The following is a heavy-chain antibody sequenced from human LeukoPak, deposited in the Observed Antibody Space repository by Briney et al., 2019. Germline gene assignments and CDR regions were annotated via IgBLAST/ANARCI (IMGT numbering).Heavy chain of an antibody. CDR1: GGSINTYY. Sequence: SETLSLTCTVSGGSINTYYWSWIRQPPGKGLEWIGYIFYSGSTNYNPSLKSRVTISVDKSKNQFSLKLSSVTAADTAVYYCARTPAGDYVNWFDPWGQGTLVTVSS. D-gene: IGHD4-17*01. CDR3: ARTPAGDYVNWFDP. CDR2: IFYSGST. V-gene: IGHV4-59*01. J-gene: IGHJ5*02.